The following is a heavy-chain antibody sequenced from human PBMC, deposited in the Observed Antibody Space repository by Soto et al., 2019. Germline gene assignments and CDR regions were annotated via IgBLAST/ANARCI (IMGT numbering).Heavy chain of an antibody. CDR1: GGTFSSYT. CDR3: ARGLEMAPFAFDI. Sequence: QVQLVQSGAEVKKPGSSVKVSCKASGGTFSSYTISWVRQAPGQGLEWMGRIIPILGIANYAQKFQGRVTXTXDXXTSPAYMELSSLRSEDTAVYYCARGLEMAPFAFDIWGQGTMVTVSS. J-gene: IGHJ3*02. V-gene: IGHV1-69*02. D-gene: IGHD5-12*01. CDR2: IIPILGIA.